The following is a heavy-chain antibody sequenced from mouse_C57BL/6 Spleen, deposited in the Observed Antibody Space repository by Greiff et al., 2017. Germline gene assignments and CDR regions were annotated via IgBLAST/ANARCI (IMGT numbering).Heavy chain of an antibody. V-gene: IGHV1-50*01. CDR3: ATGNYFDY. J-gene: IGHJ2*01. CDR2: IDPSDSYT. Sequence: QVQQKQSGAELVKPGASVKLSCKASGYTFTSYWMQWVKQRPGQGLEWIGEIDPSDSYTNYNQKFKGKATLTVDTSSSTAYMQLSSLTSEDSAVYYCATGNYFDYWGQGTTLTVSS. D-gene: IGHD1-1*02. CDR1: GYTFTSYW.